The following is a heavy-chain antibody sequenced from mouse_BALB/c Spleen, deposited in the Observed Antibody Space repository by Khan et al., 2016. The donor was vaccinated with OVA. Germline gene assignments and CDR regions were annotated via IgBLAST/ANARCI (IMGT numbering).Heavy chain of an antibody. CDR2: ILPGNGNT. J-gene: IGHJ4*01. CDR1: GYTFSNLW. D-gene: IGHD1-2*01. V-gene: IGHV1-9*01. Sequence: QVRLQQSGAELVKPGASVKISCKATGYTFSNLWIEWVKQRPGHGLEWIGEILPGNGNTNYNEKFKGKATFTADTSSNTAYMQLSSLTSEDSAVYDGARSRYYGDAMDYWGQGTSVTVSS. CDR3: ARSRYYGDAMDY.